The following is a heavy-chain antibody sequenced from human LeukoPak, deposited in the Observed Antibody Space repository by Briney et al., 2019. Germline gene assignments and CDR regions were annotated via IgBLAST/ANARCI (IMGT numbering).Heavy chain of an antibody. CDR2: ISTYDGKT. V-gene: IGHV1-18*01. Sequence: AASVKVSCKASGYTFTNYGISWVRQAPGQGLEWMGWISTYDGKTNYAQKYQGKFTMTTDTSTTTAYMELRSLRSDDTAFYYCARDQGRYGPRTHEGNWGQGTLVTVSS. D-gene: IGHD3-16*01. CDR3: ARDQGRYGPRTHEGN. CDR1: GYTFTNYG. J-gene: IGHJ4*02.